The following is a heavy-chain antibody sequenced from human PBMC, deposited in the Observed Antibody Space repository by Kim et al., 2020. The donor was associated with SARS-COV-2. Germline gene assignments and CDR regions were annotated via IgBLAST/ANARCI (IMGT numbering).Heavy chain of an antibody. V-gene: IGHV3-21*01. CDR2: ISSSSSYI. CDR3: ARDTPTQYSSGWWNRAGRGSGMDV. CDR1: GFTFSSYS. Sequence: GGSLRLSCAASGFTFSSYSMNWVRQAPGKGLEWVSSISSSSSYIYYADSVKGRFTISRDNAKNSLYLQMNSLRAEDTAVYYCARDTPTQYSSGWWNRAGRGSGMDVWGQGTTVTVSS. J-gene: IGHJ6*02. D-gene: IGHD6-19*01.